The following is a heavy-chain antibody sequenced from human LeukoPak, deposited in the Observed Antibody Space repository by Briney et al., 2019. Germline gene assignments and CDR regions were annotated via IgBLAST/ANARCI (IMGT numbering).Heavy chain of an antibody. CDR2: ISGSGPST. CDR3: ARLPTFYYDSSHYHYDY. J-gene: IGHJ4*02. Sequence: GGSLRLSCAASGFTFQNYAISWVRQAPGKGLEWASSISGSGPSTDYADSVKGRFTISRDKSKNTLYLQMNSLRAEDTAVYYCARLPTFYYDSSHYHYDYWGQGTLVTVSS. CDR1: GFTFQNYA. D-gene: IGHD3-22*01. V-gene: IGHV3-23*01.